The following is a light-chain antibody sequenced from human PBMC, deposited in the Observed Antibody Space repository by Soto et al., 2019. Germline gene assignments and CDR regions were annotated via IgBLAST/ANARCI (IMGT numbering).Light chain of an antibody. V-gene: IGLV2-14*01. CDR2: EVS. Sequence: QSALTQPASVSGSPGQSITISCTGTSSDVGVYNYVSLYQQHPGKAPKLMIYEVSNRPSGVSNRFSGSKSGNTASLTISGLQAEDEADYYCSSYTSSSTLYVFGTGTKLTVL. CDR1: SSDVGVYNY. CDR3: SSYTSSSTLYV. J-gene: IGLJ1*01.